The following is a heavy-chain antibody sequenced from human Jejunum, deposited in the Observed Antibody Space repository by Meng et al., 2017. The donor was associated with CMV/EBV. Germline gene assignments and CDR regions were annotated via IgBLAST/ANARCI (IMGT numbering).Heavy chain of an antibody. D-gene: IGHD6-13*01. V-gene: IGHV2-5*02. CDR2: VYWDDDK. CDR3: VRSGGSTWYEENNWFDP. Sequence: FPLTTSGLGVGWIRQPPGKALEWLALVYWDDDKRYNPSLKTRLTITRDTSKNQVVLIMTNMDPVDTGTYYCVRSGGSTWYEENNWFDPWGQGTLVTVSS. CDR1: FPLTTSGLG. J-gene: IGHJ5*02.